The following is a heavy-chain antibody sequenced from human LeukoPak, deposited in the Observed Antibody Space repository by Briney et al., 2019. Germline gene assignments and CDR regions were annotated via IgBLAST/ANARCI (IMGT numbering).Heavy chain of an antibody. J-gene: IGHJ4*02. CDR2: IYPGDSDT. D-gene: IGHD2-8*01. CDR1: GYSFTNYW. CDR3: ASLMTQEPNVLMAI. V-gene: IGHV5-51*01. Sequence: GGSLQISCKGSGYSFTNYWIGWVRQVPGKGLEWMGIIYPGDSDTRYSPSLQGQVTISADKSISTAYLQWSSLKASDTAMYYCASLMTQEPNVLMAIWGQGTLVTVSS.